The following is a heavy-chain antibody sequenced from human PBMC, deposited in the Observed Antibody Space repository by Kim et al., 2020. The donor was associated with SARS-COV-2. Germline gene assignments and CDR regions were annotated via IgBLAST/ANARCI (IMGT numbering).Heavy chain of an antibody. CDR2: IFYSGST. D-gene: IGHD3-10*01. CDR1: GGSISSYY. V-gene: IGHV4-59*01. Sequence: SETLSLTCTVSGGSISSYYWSWIRQPPGKALEWIGYIFYSGSTNYNPSLKSRVTISVDTSKNQFSLRLTSVTAADTAVYYCARGIPMVRGVLRWFDPWGQGTLVTVSS. CDR3: ARGIPMVRGVLRWFDP. J-gene: IGHJ5*02.